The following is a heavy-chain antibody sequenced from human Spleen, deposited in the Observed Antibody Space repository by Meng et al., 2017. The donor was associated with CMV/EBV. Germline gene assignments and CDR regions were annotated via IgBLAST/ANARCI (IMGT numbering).Heavy chain of an antibody. V-gene: IGHV1-2*02. CDR2: IDPNSGDT. CDR3: ARDAPTGTFDY. Sequence: ASVKVSCKASGYTFTSYGISWVRQAPGQGLEWMGWIDPNSGDTNYQRKFQGRVTLTRDTSISTAYMELSRLRSDDTAVYYCARDAPTGTFDYWGQGTLVTVSS. D-gene: IGHD1-1*01. CDR1: GYTFTSYG. J-gene: IGHJ4*02.